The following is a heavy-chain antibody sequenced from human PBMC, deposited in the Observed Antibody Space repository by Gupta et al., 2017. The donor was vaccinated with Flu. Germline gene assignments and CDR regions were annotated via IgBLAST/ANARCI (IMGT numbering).Heavy chain of an antibody. CDR2: ISDSGDTV. V-gene: IGHV3-48*03. D-gene: IGHD3-10*01. CDR1: GFTFSSYE. Sequence: EVQLVESGGGLVQPGRSLSLSCAVSGFTFSSYEMNWVRQAPGKGLEWISYISDSGDTVYYADSVKGRFTISRDNAKSSLFLQMNSLRVEDTAVYYCARDLYAYGSYWGQGTLVTVSS. J-gene: IGHJ4*02. CDR3: ARDLYAYGSY.